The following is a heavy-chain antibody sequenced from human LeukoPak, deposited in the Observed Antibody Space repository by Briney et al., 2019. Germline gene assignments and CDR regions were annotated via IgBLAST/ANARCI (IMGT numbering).Heavy chain of an antibody. V-gene: IGHV3-48*02. D-gene: IGHD3-22*01. J-gene: IGHJ4*02. CDR3: ARARYYYDSSGYYFDY. CDR1: GFTFRSYS. CDR2: ISSSSSTI. Sequence: GGSLRLSCAASGFTFRSYSRNWVRQAPGKGLEWVSYISSSSSTIYYADSVKGRFTISRDNAKNSLYVQMNSLRDEDTAVYFCARARYYYDSSGYYFDYWGQVTLVTVSS.